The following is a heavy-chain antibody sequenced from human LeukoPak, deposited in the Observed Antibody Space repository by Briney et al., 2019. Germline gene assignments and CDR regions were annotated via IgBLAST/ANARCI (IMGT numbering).Heavy chain of an antibody. D-gene: IGHD3-3*01. J-gene: IGHJ4*02. Sequence: TGGSLRLSCAASGFTFSSYSMNWVRQAPGKGLEWVSDISSSSSTIYYADSVKGRFTISRDNAKNSLYLEMNSLRAEDTAVYYCARTYYDFWSGYYSHEGNPFDYWGQGTLATVSS. CDR1: GFTFSSYS. CDR2: ISSSSSTI. CDR3: ARTYYDFWSGYYSHEGNPFDY. V-gene: IGHV3-48*01.